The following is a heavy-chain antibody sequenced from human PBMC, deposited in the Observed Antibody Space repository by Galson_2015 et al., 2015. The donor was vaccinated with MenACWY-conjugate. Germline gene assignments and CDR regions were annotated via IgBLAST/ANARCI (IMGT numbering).Heavy chain of an antibody. CDR3: ARDETAGDFDS. Sequence: SLRLSCAASGFTFSSHPMHWVRQAPGKGLEWVSSITFSSSYLYYAASVKGRFTISRDNAKNSLYLQMKSLRAGDTAVYYCARDETAGDFDSWGQGTLVVVSS. D-gene: IGHD6-13*01. V-gene: IGHV3-21*06. J-gene: IGHJ4*02. CDR1: GFTFSSHP. CDR2: ITFSSSYL.